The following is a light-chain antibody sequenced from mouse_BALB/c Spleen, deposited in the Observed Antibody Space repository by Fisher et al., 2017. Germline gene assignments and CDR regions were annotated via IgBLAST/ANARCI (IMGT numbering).Light chain of an antibody. CDR3: QQRSSYPPT. V-gene: IGKV4-57*01. Sequence: IVITQSTAIMSASPGEKVTITCSASSSVSYMHWFQQKPGTSPKLWIYSTSNLASGVPARFSGSGSGTSYSLTLSRMEAEDAATYYCQQRSSYPPTFGGGTKLEIK. CDR2: STS. J-gene: IGKJ1*01. CDR1: SSVSY.